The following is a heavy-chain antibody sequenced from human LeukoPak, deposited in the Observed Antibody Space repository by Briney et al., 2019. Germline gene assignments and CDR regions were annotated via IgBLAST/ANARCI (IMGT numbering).Heavy chain of an antibody. CDR1: GYTFTTYA. J-gene: IGHJ5*02. V-gene: IGHV1-3*01. Sequence: ASVKVSCKASGYTFTTYAMHWVRQAPGQRLEWMGWINGDNGKTKYSQKFQGRITITRDTSAYTAYMELRSLSSADTAVYSCARAPYDILTGYSLNWFDPWGQGPLVTVSS. CDR3: ARAPYDILTGYSLNWFDP. CDR2: INGDNGKT. D-gene: IGHD3-9*01.